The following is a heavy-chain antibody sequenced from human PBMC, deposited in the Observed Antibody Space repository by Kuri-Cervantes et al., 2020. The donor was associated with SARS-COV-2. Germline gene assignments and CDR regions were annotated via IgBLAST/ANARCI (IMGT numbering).Heavy chain of an antibody. V-gene: IGHV3-30*02. J-gene: IGHJ4*02. CDR2: IRYDGSNK. D-gene: IGHD3-3*01. Sequence: GGSLRLSCAASGFTFSSYGMHWVRQAPGKGLEWVAFIRYDGSNKYYADSVKGRFTISRDNSKNTLYLQMNSLRAEDTAVYYCAKGHIYTIFGVTPYYFDYWGQGTLVTVSS. CDR1: GFTFSSYG. CDR3: AKGHIYTIFGVTPYYFDY.